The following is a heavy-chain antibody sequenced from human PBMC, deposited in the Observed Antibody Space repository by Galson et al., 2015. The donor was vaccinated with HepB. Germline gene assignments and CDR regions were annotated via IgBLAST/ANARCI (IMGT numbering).Heavy chain of an antibody. J-gene: IGHJ4*02. Sequence: SLRLSCAASGFTFSSYWMHWVRQVPGKGLEWVSRINSDGSSTNYADSVTGRFTISRDNAKHTLYLQMNSLRAEDAAVYYCARGAWELTDYWGQGTLVTVSS. CDR1: GFTFSSYW. V-gene: IGHV3-74*01. D-gene: IGHD1-26*01. CDR3: ARGAWELTDY. CDR2: INSDGSST.